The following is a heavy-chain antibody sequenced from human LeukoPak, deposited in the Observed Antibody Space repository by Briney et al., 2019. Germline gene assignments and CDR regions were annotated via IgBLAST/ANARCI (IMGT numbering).Heavy chain of an antibody. CDR2: ISYDGSNK. D-gene: IGHD5-18*01. J-gene: IGHJ4*02. V-gene: IGHV3-30*03. Sequence: GGSLRLSCAASGFTFSSYGMHWVRQAPGKGLEWVAVISYDGSNKYYADSVKGRFTISRDNSKNTLYLQMNSLRAEDTAVYYCAFGNTAMARPFFDYWGQGTLVTVSS. CDR3: AFGNTAMARPFFDY. CDR1: GFTFSSYG.